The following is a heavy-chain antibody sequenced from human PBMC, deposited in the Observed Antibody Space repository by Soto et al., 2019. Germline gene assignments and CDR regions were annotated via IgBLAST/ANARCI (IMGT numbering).Heavy chain of an antibody. D-gene: IGHD2-8*01. CDR1: GGSIRSGGYY. V-gene: IGHV4-31*03. CDR2: IYSSGIT. J-gene: IGHJ4*02. CDR3: ATKPNGLYYFDY. Sequence: ASETLSLTCTVSGGSIRSGGYYWSWIRQHPGKGLEWIGYIYSSGITYYDPSLKSRVTMSVDMSKNQFSLRLSSVTAADTAVYYCATKPNGLYYFDYWGQGALVTVSS.